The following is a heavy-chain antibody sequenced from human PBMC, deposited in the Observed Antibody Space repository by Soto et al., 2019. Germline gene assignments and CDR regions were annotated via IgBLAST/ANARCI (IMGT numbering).Heavy chain of an antibody. Sequence: QVQLVQSGAEVKKPGASVKVSCKASGYTFTSYYMHWVRQAPGQGLEWMGIINPSGGSTSYAQKFQGRVTMTRDTSTSTVYMELSSLRSEDTAGYYCAREYKQWLVLDYWGQGTLVTVSS. J-gene: IGHJ4*02. CDR3: AREYKQWLVLDY. V-gene: IGHV1-46*01. D-gene: IGHD6-19*01. CDR1: GYTFTSYY. CDR2: INPSGGST.